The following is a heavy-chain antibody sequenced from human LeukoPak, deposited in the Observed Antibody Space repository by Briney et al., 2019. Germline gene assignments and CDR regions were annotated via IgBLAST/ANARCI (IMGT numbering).Heavy chain of an antibody. D-gene: IGHD2/OR15-2a*01. CDR3: ARDFYGDDGHHPFDY. CDR1: GGSISNYY. V-gene: IGHV4-4*07. J-gene: IGHJ4*02. Sequence: SETLSLTCSVSGGSISNYYWNWLRQPAGKGLEWIGRIYASGSTNYNPSLKSRVTISMDKSKNHFSLNLRSVTAADTAFYYCARDFYGDDGHHPFDYWGQGIQVTVSS. CDR2: IYASGST.